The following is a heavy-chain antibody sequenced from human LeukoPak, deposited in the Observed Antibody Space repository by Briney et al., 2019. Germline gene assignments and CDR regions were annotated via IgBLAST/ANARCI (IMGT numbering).Heavy chain of an antibody. CDR2: IGTAGDT. D-gene: IGHD2-15*01. J-gene: IGHJ3*02. CDR1: GFTFSSYA. Sequence: GGSLRLSCAASGFTFSSYAMSWVRQAPGKGLEWVSAIGTAGDTYYPGSVKGRFTISRENAKNSLYLQMNSLRAGDTAVYYCARGYCSGGSCYGAFDIWGQGTMVTVSS. V-gene: IGHV3-13*01. CDR3: ARGYCSGGSCYGAFDI.